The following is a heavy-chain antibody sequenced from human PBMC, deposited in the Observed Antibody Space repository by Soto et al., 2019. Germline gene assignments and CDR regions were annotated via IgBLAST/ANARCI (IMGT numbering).Heavy chain of an antibody. CDR1: GGSVSSGAYY. CDR3: ARAISTGYNILTGYYMDY. V-gene: IGHV4-61*08. D-gene: IGHD3-9*01. CDR2: IYYSGST. Sequence: PSETLSLTCTVPGGSVSSGAYYWSWIRQPPEKGLEWIGYIYYSGSTNYNPSLKSRVTISVDMSKNQFSLKLTSVTAADTAVYYCARAISTGYNILTGYYMDYWGQGSLVTVSS. J-gene: IGHJ4*02.